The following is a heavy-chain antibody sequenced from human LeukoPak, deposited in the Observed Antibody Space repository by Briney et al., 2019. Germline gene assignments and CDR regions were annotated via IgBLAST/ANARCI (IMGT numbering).Heavy chain of an antibody. Sequence: SETLSLTCTVSGGSISSYYWSWIRQPPGEGLEWIGYISYSGSTNYIPSLKSRVTISVDTSKNQFSLKLSSVTAADTAVYYCARDRGGEQQLVWGQGTLVTVSS. J-gene: IGHJ4*02. CDR3: ARDRGGEQQLV. V-gene: IGHV4-59*12. CDR2: ISYSGST. D-gene: IGHD6-13*01. CDR1: GGSISSYY.